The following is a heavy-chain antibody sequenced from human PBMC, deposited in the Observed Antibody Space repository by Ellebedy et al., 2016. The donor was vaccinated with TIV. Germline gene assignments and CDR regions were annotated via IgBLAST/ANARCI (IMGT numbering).Heavy chain of an antibody. CDR3: VRERTGSGGIDY. D-gene: IGHD1-26*01. J-gene: IGHJ4*02. V-gene: IGHV1-2*02. CDR2: VNPNSGGT. CDR1: GYTFTDYH. Sequence: ASVKVSCXASGYTFTDYHMHWARQAPGQGLEWMGWVNPNSGGTAYAPRFQGRVTVTWDTSITTTYMDLSSLGSDDTAVYFCVRERTGSGGIDYWGQGTQVTVSS.